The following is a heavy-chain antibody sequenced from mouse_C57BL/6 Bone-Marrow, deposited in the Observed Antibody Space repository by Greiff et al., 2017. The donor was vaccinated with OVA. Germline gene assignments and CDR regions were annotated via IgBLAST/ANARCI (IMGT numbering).Heavy chain of an antibody. D-gene: IGHD5-1*01. CDR1: GYTFTDYY. J-gene: IGHJ2*01. CDR2: INPNNGGT. Sequence: EVQLQQSGPELVKPGASVKISCKASGYTFTDYYMNWVKQSHGKSLEWIGDINPNNGGTSYNQKFKGKATLTVDKSSSTAYMELRSLTSEDSAVYYCARYLGDYWGQGTTLTVSS. V-gene: IGHV1-26*01. CDR3: ARYLGDY.